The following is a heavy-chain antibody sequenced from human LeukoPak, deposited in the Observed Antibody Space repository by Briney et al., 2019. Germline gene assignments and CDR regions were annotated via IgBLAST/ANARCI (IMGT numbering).Heavy chain of an antibody. CDR2: INTSGSST. V-gene: IGHV3-74*03. CDR3: AKVYTNYFDY. J-gene: IGHJ4*02. CDR1: GFTFSDYW. D-gene: IGHD3-16*01. Sequence: GGSLRLSCAASGFTFSDYWMHWVRQVPGKGLVWVSRINTSGSSTTYAESVKGRFTISRDNAKNTLYLQMNSLRAEDTAVYYCAKVYTNYFDYWGQGTLVTVSS.